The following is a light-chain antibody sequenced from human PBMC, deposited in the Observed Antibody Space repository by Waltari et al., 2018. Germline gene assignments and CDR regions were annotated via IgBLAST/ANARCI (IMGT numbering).Light chain of an antibody. V-gene: IGKV1-39*01. CDR1: QSINGY. J-gene: IGKJ2*01. Sequence: IQMTQSPSSLSASVGDRVTITCRASQSINGYLNWYQQKPGKAPHLPIFGATTLQSGVPSRFSGTESGTDFTLTINSLQPEDFATYYCQHSYSSPYTFGQGTKLEIK. CDR2: GAT. CDR3: QHSYSSPYT.